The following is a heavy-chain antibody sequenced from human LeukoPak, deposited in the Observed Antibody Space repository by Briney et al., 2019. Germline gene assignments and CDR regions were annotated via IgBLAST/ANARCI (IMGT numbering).Heavy chain of an antibody. J-gene: IGHJ1*01. V-gene: IGHV3-7*03. CDR2: IKQDGSEK. CDR3: ARDSSSWYYLTHAEYFQH. Sequence: GGSLRLSCAASGFTFSSYWMSWVRQAPGKGLGWVANIKQDGSEKYYVDSVKGRFTISRDNAKNSLYLQMNSLRAEDTAVYYCARDSSSWYYLTHAEYFQHWGQGTLVTVSS. D-gene: IGHD6-13*01. CDR1: GFTFSSYW.